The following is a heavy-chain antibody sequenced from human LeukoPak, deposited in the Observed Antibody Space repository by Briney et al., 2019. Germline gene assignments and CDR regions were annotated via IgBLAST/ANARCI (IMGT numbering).Heavy chain of an antibody. CDR2: INPDSGGP. V-gene: IGHV1-2*02. J-gene: IGHJ4*02. Sequence: ASVKVSCKASGYSFTGYYMHWVRQAPGQELEWMGWINPDSGGPNYAQKFQGRVTMTCDTSISTAYMEVSRLTSDDTAVYYCARDSLGKTIMGSLDYWGQGTLVTVSS. D-gene: IGHD5-12*01. CDR3: ARDSLGKTIMGSLDY. CDR1: GYSFTGYY.